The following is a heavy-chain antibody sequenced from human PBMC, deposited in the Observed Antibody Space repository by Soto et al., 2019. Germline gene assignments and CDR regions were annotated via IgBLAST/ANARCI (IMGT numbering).Heavy chain of an antibody. CDR2: ISGSGGST. CDR1: GFTFSSYA. CDR3: AMIQIAVAGTIPLPFDY. J-gene: IGHJ4*02. Sequence: GSLRLSCAASGFTFSSYAMSWVRQAPGKGLEWVSAISGSGGSTYYADSVKGRFTISRDNSKNTLYLQMNSLRAEDTAVYYCAMIQIAVAGTIPLPFDYWGQGTLVTVSS. V-gene: IGHV3-23*01. D-gene: IGHD6-19*01.